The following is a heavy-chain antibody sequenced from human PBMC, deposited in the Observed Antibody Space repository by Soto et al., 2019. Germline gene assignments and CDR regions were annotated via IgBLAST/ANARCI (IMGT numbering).Heavy chain of an antibody. CDR1: GFSLSASGVG. D-gene: IGHD6-13*01. CDR3: PHRRIAAAGYFYY. CDR2: IYWDEEK. Sequence: QITLKESGPTLVKPTQTLTLTCAFSGFSLSASGVGVGWIRQPPGEALEWLGLIYWDEEKRYSPSRKIRRTITKHPSKNHVVLTMTNMDPVDTATYYCPHRRIAAAGYFYYWGQGTLVTVSS. V-gene: IGHV2-5*02. J-gene: IGHJ4*02.